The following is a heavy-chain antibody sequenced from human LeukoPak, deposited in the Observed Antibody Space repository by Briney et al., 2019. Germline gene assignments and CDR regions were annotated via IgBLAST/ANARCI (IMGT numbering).Heavy chain of an antibody. Sequence: GGSLRLSCATSGFTFSSYEMNWVRQAPGKGREWVSHISDGGGTIHYADSVKGRFTISRDDAKYSLYLQMNSLRVEDTALYYCARSSGSYRPFDSWGRGTLVTVSS. CDR2: ISDGGGTI. CDR3: ARSSGSYRPFDS. D-gene: IGHD1-26*01. J-gene: IGHJ4*02. CDR1: GFTFSSYE. V-gene: IGHV3-48*03.